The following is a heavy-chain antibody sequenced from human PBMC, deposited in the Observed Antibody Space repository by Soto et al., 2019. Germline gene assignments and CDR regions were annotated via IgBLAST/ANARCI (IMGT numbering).Heavy chain of an antibody. J-gene: IGHJ5*02. CDR2: IYYSGST. D-gene: IGHD6-13*01. CDR1: GGSISSSSYY. CDR3: ARHKFSAPGTWYNWFDP. V-gene: IGHV4-39*01. Sequence: PSETLSLTFTVSGGSISSSSYYWGWIRQPPGKGLEWIGSIYYSGSTYYNPSLKSRVTISVDTSKNQLSLKLSSVTAADTAMYYCARHKFSAPGTWYNWFDPWGQGALVTV.